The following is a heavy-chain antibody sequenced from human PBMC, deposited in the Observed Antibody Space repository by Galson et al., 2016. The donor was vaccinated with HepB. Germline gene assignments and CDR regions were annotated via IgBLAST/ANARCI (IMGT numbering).Heavy chain of an antibody. Sequence: SLRLSCAASGFTLSSYGMHWVRQAPGKGLEWVATIWADGYNKFYPDSVKGRFTLSRDSSKNAMSLQMNSLRVEDTALYYCARDPTLDPGNLIGAFDIWGQGAMVSVSS. V-gene: IGHV3-33*01. CDR1: GFTLSSYG. J-gene: IGHJ3*02. D-gene: IGHD2-15*01. CDR3: ARDPTLDPGNLIGAFDI. CDR2: IWADGYNK.